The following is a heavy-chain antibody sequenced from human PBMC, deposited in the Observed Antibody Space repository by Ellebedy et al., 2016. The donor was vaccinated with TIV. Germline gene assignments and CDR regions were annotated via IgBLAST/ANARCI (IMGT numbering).Heavy chain of an antibody. CDR2: IYYSGST. CDR3: ARVYYYDSSGYSPRNSFDY. D-gene: IGHD3-22*01. Sequence: SETLSLXXTVSGGSISSSSYYWGWIRQPPGKGLEWIGSIYYSGSTYYNPSLKSRVTISVDTSKNQFSLKLSSVTAADTAVYYCARVYYYDSSGYSPRNSFDYWGQGTLVTVSS. V-gene: IGHV4-39*07. CDR1: GGSISSSSYY. J-gene: IGHJ4*02.